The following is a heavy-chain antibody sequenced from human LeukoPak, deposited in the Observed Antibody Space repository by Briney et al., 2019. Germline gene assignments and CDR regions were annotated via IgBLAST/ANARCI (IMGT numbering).Heavy chain of an antibody. Sequence: GGSLRLSCAASGFTVSSNYINWVRQAPGKGLEWVSVIYSGGSTYYPDSVKGRFTISRDNSKNTLHLQMNSLRAEDTAVYYCARDRRGVGAFDIWGQGTMVTVSS. V-gene: IGHV3-53*01. CDR3: ARDRRGVGAFDI. CDR1: GFTVSSNY. J-gene: IGHJ3*02. CDR2: IYSGGST. D-gene: IGHD3-10*01.